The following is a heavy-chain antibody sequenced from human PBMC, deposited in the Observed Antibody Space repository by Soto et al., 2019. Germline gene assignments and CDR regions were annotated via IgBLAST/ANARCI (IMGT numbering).Heavy chain of an antibody. CDR1: GFTIEDYA. Sequence: PGGSLRISCAASGFTIEDYAIHWVRQAPGKGLEWVSGISWNSGSIGYADSVKGRFTISRDNAKNSLYLQMNSLRAEDTALYYCAKDGGYSSGRYGAWGQGT. CDR3: AKDGGYSSGRYGA. J-gene: IGHJ5*02. CDR2: ISWNSGSI. V-gene: IGHV3-9*01. D-gene: IGHD6-19*01.